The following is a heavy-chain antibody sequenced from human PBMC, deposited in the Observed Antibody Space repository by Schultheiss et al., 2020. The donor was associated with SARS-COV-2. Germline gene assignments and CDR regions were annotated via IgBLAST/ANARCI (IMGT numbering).Heavy chain of an antibody. Sequence: SQTLSLTCTVSGGSISSGGYYWSWIRQHPGKGLEWIGEINHSGSTNYNPSLKSRVTISVDTSKNQFSLKLSSVTAADTAVYYCARRRGRRCTNGVCSRYAFDIWGQGTMVTVSS. D-gene: IGHD2-8*01. CDR1: GGSISSGGYY. V-gene: IGHV4-31*03. CDR3: ARRRGRRCTNGVCSRYAFDI. CDR2: INHSGST. J-gene: IGHJ3*02.